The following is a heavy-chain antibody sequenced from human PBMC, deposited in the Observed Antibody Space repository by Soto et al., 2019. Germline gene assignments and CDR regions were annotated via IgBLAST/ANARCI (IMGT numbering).Heavy chain of an antibody. J-gene: IGHJ4*02. Sequence: QVHLVESGGGLVKSGGSLRIICEASGFTFSDYYMSWVRQAPGKGLEWVAHISSSGNIIYYADSVKGRFTISRDNAKSSVYLQMNSLRADDTALYFCAKMSSENYYDPVFSWGLGTLVTVSS. D-gene: IGHD3-22*01. V-gene: IGHV3-11*01. CDR2: ISSSGNII. CDR1: GFTFSDYY. CDR3: AKMSSENYYDPVFS.